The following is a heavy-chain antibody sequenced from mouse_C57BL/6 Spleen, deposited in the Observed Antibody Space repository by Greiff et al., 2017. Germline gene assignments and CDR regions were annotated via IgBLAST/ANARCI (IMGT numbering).Heavy chain of an antibody. D-gene: IGHD2-4*01. V-gene: IGHV1-64*01. Sequence: QVQLQQPGAELVKPGASVKLSCKASGYTFTSYWMHWVKQRPGQGLEWIGMIHPNSGSTNYNEKFKSKATLTVDKSTSTAYMQLSSLTSEDSAVYYCARTGLPYAMDYWGQGTSDTGSS. J-gene: IGHJ4*01. CDR1: GYTFTSYW. CDR3: ARTGLPYAMDY. CDR2: IHPNSGST.